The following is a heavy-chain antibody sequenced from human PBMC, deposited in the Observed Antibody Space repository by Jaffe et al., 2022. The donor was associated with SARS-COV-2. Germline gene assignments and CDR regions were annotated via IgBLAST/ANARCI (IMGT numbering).Heavy chain of an antibody. V-gene: IGHV4-61*02. Sequence: QVQLQESGPGLVKPSQTLSLTCTVSGGSISSGSYYWSWIRQPAGKGLEWIGRIYTSGSTNYNPSLKSRVTISVDTSKNQFSLKLSSVTAADTAVYYCASTYYDSSGYYYVGLRRDAFDIWGQGTMVTVSS. J-gene: IGHJ3*02. CDR1: GGSISSGSYY. CDR2: IYTSGST. CDR3: ASTYYDSSGYYYVGLRRDAFDI. D-gene: IGHD3-22*01.